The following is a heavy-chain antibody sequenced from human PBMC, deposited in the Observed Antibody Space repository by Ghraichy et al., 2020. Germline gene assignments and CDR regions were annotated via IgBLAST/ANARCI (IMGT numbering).Heavy chain of an antibody. CDR1: GDSVSSSPYY. J-gene: IGHJ3*02. Sequence: SETLSLTCSVSGDSVSSSPYYWGWVRQPPGLGLEWITSIYLTGTTYYNPSLKGRVTMSVDTSTNQFSLRLTSVTAADAAVYYCARGRHPLSVSYPDAFDIWGQGTMITFDS. V-gene: IGHV4-39*07. CDR2: IYLTGTT. D-gene: IGHD1-26*01. CDR3: ARGRHPLSVSYPDAFDI.